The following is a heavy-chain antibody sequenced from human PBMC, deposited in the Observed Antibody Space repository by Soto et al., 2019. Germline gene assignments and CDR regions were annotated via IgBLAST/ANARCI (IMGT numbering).Heavy chain of an antibody. Sequence: GVSLKISCQVSGYSFTSHWITWVRQTPGKGLEWMGRIDPSDSYTNYSPSFQGRVTISADRSISTAFLQWSSLEASDTAIYYCARRLSGPKEEYNAYYFYGLDVWGQGTTVTVSS. V-gene: IGHV5-10-1*01. CDR2: IDPSDSYT. CDR3: ARRLSGPKEEYNAYYFYGLDV. D-gene: IGHD1-1*01. J-gene: IGHJ6*02. CDR1: GYSFTSHW.